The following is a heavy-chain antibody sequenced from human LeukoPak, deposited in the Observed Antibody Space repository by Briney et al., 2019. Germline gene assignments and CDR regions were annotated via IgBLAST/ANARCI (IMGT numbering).Heavy chain of an antibody. J-gene: IGHJ4*02. Sequence: GGSLRLSCAASGSTFSSYAMSWVRQAPGKGLEWVSAISGSGGSTYYADSVKGRFTISRDNSKNTLYLQMNSLRAEDTAVYYCAKDQPYSSSSRTFDYWGQGTLVTVSS. CDR2: ISGSGGST. V-gene: IGHV3-23*01. CDR1: GSTFSSYA. CDR3: AKDQPYSSSSRTFDY. D-gene: IGHD6-6*01.